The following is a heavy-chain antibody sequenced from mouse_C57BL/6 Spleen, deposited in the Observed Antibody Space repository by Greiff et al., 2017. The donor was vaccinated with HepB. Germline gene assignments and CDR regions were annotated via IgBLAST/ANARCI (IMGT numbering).Heavy chain of an antibody. CDR2: IDPSDSET. D-gene: IGHD2-4*01. J-gene: IGHJ4*01. CDR3: ARRNYDYDVGAMDY. Sequence: QVQLQQPGAELVRPGSSVKLSCKASGYTFTSYWMHWVKQRPIQGLEWIGNIDPSDSETHYNQKFKDKATLTVDKSSSTAYMQLSSLTSEDAAVYYCARRNYDYDVGAMDYWGQGTSVTVSS. V-gene: IGHV1-52*01. CDR1: GYTFTSYW.